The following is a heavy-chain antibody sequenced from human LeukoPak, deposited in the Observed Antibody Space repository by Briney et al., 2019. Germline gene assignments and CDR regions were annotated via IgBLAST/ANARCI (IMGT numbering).Heavy chain of an antibody. CDR2: ISSSSSYI. Sequence: GGSLRLSCAASGFTFDDYAMHWVRQAPGKGLEWVSSISSSSSYIYYADSVKGRFTISRDNAKNSLYLQMNSLRAEDTAVYYCARGWSYYDSSGHFDYWGQGTLVTVSS. D-gene: IGHD3-22*01. J-gene: IGHJ4*02. V-gene: IGHV3-21*01. CDR1: GFTFDDYA. CDR3: ARGWSYYDSSGHFDY.